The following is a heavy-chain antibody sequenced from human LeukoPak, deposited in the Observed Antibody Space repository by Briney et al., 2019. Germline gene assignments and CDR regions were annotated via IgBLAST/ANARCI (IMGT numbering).Heavy chain of an antibody. CDR3: AKGAYTSGWYDGRRFDP. CDR2: IYPGDSDT. D-gene: IGHD6-19*01. V-gene: IGHV5-51*01. J-gene: IGHJ5*02. Sequence: GESLKISCKGSGYSFTNYWIGWVRQMPGKGLEWMGIIYPGDSDTKYSPSFQGHVAISADKSISTAYLQWSSLKASDTAMYYCAKGAYTSGWYDGRRFDPWGQGTLVTVSS. CDR1: GYSFTNYW.